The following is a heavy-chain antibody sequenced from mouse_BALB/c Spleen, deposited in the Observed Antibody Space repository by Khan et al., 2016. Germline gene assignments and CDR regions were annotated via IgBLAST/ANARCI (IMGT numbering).Heavy chain of an antibody. CDR2: ISDGGAYT. Sequence: EVELVESGGGLVKPGGSLKLSCAATGFTFSDYYMYWVRQTPEKRLEWVATISDGGAYTYYPDSVKGRFTISRDNAKNNLYLQMSSLKSEDTAMSYCARTYGNYGYFDVWGAGTTVTVSS. V-gene: IGHV5-4*02. J-gene: IGHJ1*01. D-gene: IGHD1-1*02. CDR3: ARTYGNYGYFDV. CDR1: GFTFSDYY.